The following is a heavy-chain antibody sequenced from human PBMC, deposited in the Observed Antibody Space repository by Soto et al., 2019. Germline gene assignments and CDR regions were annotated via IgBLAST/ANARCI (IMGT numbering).Heavy chain of an antibody. CDR2: ISAYNGNT. V-gene: IGHV1-18*04. J-gene: IGHJ6*02. Sequence: SLKLSCKASGYTFTSYGISWVRQAPGQGLEWMGWISAYNGNTNYAQKLQGRVTMTTDTSTSTAYMELRSLRSDDTAVYYCARDYYDFWSGYYDYYYGMDVWGQGTKVT. D-gene: IGHD3-3*01. CDR1: GYTFTSYG. CDR3: ARDYYDFWSGYYDYYYGMDV.